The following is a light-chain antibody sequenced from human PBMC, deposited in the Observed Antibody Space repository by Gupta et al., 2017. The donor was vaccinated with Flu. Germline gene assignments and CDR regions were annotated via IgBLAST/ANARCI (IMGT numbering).Light chain of an antibody. Sequence: PSSLAASVGDRVTITCQASQDIDKFLNWYRQKPGKVPEILIFETSNLETGVPSRFSGSGTGTVFTFTISSLQPEEVATYCCQQYDNAPITFGRGTKVEI. CDR1: QDIDKF. V-gene: IGKV1-33*01. J-gene: IGKJ4*01. CDR3: QQYDNAPIT. CDR2: ETS.